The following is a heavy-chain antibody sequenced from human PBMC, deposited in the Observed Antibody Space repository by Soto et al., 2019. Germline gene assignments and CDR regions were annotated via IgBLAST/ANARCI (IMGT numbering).Heavy chain of an antibody. Sequence: SVKVSCKASGGTFSSYAISWVRQAPGQGLEWMGGIIPIFGTANYAQKFQGRVTITADESTSTAYMELSSLRSEDTAVYYCASTLVYYDSSGYTTALYGMDVWGQGTTVTVSS. CDR1: GGTFSSYA. CDR2: IIPIFGTA. D-gene: IGHD3-22*01. V-gene: IGHV1-69*13. CDR3: ASTLVYYDSSGYTTALYGMDV. J-gene: IGHJ6*02.